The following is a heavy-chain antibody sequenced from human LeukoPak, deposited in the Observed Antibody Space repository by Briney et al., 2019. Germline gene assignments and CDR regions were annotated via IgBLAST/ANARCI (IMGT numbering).Heavy chain of an antibody. CDR2: IYPGDSDT. CDR1: GYSFTSYW. J-gene: IGHJ3*02. CDR3: ARPIGNCGGDCPINDAFDI. D-gene: IGHD2-21*01. V-gene: IGHV5-51*01. Sequence: GESLKISCKGSGYSFTSYWIGWVRQMPGKGLEWMGIIYPGDSDTRYSPSFQGQVTISADKSISTAYLQWSSLKASDSAMYYCARPIGNCGGDCPINDAFDIWGQGTMVTVSS.